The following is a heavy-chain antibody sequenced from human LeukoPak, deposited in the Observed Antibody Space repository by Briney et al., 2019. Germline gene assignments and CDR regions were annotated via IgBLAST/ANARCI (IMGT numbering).Heavy chain of an antibody. CDR3: ARSKPTTTVTAFDY. V-gene: IGHV3-20*04. Sequence: GGSLRLSCAASGFTFDDYGMSWVRQAPGKGLEWVSGINWNGGCTGYADSVKGRFTISRDNAKNSLYLQMNSLRAEDTALYYCARSKPTTTVTAFDYWGQGTLVTVSS. D-gene: IGHD4-17*01. CDR2: INWNGGCT. J-gene: IGHJ4*02. CDR1: GFTFDDYG.